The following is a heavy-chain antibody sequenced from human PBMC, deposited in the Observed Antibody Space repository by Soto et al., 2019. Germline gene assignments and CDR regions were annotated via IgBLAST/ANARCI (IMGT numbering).Heavy chain of an antibody. Sequence: EVQLLESGGGLVQPGGSLRLSCAASGFTFSSYAMSWVRQAPGKGLEWVSAISGSGGSTYYADYVKGRFTISRDNSTNTLYLKLNRLRAEDTAVYYCAKASGWFGELDYWGQGTLVTVSS. CDR3: AKASGWFGELDY. J-gene: IGHJ4*02. D-gene: IGHD3-10*01. CDR1: GFTFSSYA. V-gene: IGHV3-23*01. CDR2: ISGSGGST.